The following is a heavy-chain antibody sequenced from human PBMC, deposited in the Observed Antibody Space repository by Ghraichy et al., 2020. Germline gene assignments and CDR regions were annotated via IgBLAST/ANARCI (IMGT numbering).Heavy chain of an antibody. J-gene: IGHJ5*02. CDR2: TYYRSKWSN. V-gene: IGHV6-1*01. Sequence: SETLSLTCAISGDSVSRNSAAWNWIRQSPSRGLEWLGRTYYRSKWSNDYAVSVKSRITINPDPSKNQFSLQLNSVTPEDTAVYYCAREMSAKGWFYPWGQGTLVTVSS. CDR3: AREMSAKGWFYP. D-gene: IGHD6-25*01. CDR1: GDSVSRNSAA.